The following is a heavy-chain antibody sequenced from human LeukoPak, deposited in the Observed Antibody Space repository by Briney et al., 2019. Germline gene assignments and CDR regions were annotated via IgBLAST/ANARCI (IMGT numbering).Heavy chain of an antibody. V-gene: IGHV4-30-2*01. J-gene: IGHJ6*03. CDR2: IYHSGST. CDR3: ARAPCSSTSCYFIDTLYYYYMDV. D-gene: IGHD2-2*01. Sequence: SETLSLTCTVSGGSISSGGYYWSWIRQPPGKGLEWIGYIYHSGSTYYNPSLKSRVTISVDRSKNQFSLKLSSVTAADTAVYYCARAPCSSTSCYFIDTLYYYYMDVWGKGTTVTVSS. CDR1: GGSISSGGYY.